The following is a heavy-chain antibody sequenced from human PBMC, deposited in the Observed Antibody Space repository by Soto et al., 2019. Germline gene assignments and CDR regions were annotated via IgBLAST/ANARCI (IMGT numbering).Heavy chain of an antibody. CDR2: ISSSSYT. D-gene: IGHD3-22*01. J-gene: IGHJ4*02. CDR3: ARDPRRYDSSGNFDY. V-gene: IGHV3-11*06. Sequence: GGSLRLSCAASGFTFSDYYMSWIRQAPGKGLEWVSYISSSSYTNYADSVKGRFTISRDNAKNSLYLQMNSLRAEDTAVYYCARDPRRYDSSGNFDYWGQGTLVTVSS. CDR1: GFTFSDYY.